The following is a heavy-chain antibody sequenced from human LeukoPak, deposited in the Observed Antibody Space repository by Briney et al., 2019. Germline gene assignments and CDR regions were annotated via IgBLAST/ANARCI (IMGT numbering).Heavy chain of an antibody. Sequence: SETLSLTCTDSGGSISSYYWSWIRQPAGKGLEWIGRIYTSGSTNYNPSLKSRVTMSVDTSKNQFSLKLSSVTAADTAVYYCARDRYYVTSYYFDYWGRGTLVTVSS. CDR1: GGSISSYY. CDR2: IYTSGST. V-gene: IGHV4-4*07. CDR3: ARDRYYVTSYYFDY. J-gene: IGHJ4*02. D-gene: IGHD3-10*02.